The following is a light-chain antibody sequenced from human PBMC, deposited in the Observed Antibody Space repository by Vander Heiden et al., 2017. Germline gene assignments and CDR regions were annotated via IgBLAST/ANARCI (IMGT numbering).Light chain of an antibody. Sequence: EIVITQSPATLSVSPGERATLSRRASQSVSSNLAWYQQKPGQAPRLLIYGASTRATGIPARFSGSGSGTEFTLTISSLQSEDFAVYYCQQYNNWPMYTFGQGTKLEIK. V-gene: IGKV3-15*01. CDR2: GAS. CDR3: QQYNNWPMYT. J-gene: IGKJ2*01. CDR1: QSVSSN.